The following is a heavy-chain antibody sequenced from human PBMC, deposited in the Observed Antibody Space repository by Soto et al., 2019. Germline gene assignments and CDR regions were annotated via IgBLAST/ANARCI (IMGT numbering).Heavy chain of an antibody. D-gene: IGHD4-17*01. CDR2: IGAGGDT. J-gene: IGHJ2*01. V-gene: IGHV3-13*04. CDR1: GLTFSSYD. Sequence: EVQLVESGGGLVQPGGSLRLSCAASGLTFSSYDLHWVRQPTGKGLEWVSGIGAGGDTSYSDSVKGRFTISRENAKNSLYLQMNSLRAGDKAVYYCAREIRDTVTTAWSLGLWGRGTLVTVSS. CDR3: AREIRDTVTTAWSLGL.